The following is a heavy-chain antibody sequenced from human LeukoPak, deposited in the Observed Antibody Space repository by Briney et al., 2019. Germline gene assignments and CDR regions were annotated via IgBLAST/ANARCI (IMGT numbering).Heavy chain of an antibody. CDR1: GGSISSYY. D-gene: IGHD3-10*01. V-gene: IGHV4-59*01. J-gene: IGHJ6*03. CDR2: IYYSGTT. CDR3: AREADRLLVRGGVHYMDV. Sequence: PSETLSLTCIVSGGSISSYYWNWIRQPPGKGLKWIGYIYYSGTTNYNPSLRSRVTISGDTSKNQISLELSSVTAADTAVYYCAREADRLLVRGGVHYMDVWGEGTTVTVSS.